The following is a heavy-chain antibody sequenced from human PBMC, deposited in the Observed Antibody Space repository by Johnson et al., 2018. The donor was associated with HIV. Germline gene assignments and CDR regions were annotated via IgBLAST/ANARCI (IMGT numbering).Heavy chain of an antibody. D-gene: IGHD6-6*01. V-gene: IGHV3-30*19. CDR2: ISFDGSHK. CDR1: GFAFSNYG. CDR3: AKDMAARTFDAFDI. J-gene: IGHJ3*02. Sequence: QVQLVESGGGVVQPGRSLRLSCAASGFAFSNYGMHWVRQAPGKGLEWVAVISFDGSHKYYADSVKGRFTISRDNSKNSLYLQMNSLIAEDTALYYCAKDMAARTFDAFDIWGQGTMVTVSS.